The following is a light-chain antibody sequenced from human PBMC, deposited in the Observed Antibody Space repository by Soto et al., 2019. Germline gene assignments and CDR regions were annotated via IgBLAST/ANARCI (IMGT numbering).Light chain of an antibody. CDR3: CSYGGSYTWV. Sequence: QSALTQPRSVSGSPGQSVTISCTGTSGDVGGYNFVSWYQQHPGKVPTLVIFDVSHRPSGVPDRFSGSKSGNTASLTIYGLQAEDEADYYCCSYGGSYTWVFGGGTKLTVL. V-gene: IGLV2-11*01. J-gene: IGLJ2*01. CDR1: SGDVGGYNF. CDR2: DVS.